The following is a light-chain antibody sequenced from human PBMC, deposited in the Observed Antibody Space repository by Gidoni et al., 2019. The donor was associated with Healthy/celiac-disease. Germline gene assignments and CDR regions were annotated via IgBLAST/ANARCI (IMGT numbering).Light chain of an antibody. CDR2: GAS. CDR1: QRVSSN. V-gene: IGKV3-15*01. CDR3: QQYNNRPPWT. J-gene: IGKJ1*01. Sequence: EIVMTQPPATMSVSPGERATPPCRASQRVSSNFAWYQQKPGQAPRLLLYGASTRATGIPARFSGSGSGTEFTLTISSLQSEDFAVYYCQQYNNRPPWTFGQGTKVEIK.